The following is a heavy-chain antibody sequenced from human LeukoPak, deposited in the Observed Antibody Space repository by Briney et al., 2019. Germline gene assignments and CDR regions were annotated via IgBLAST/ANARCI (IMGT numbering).Heavy chain of an antibody. CDR3: AKDGGSGSYSAFDI. Sequence: PGGSLRLSCAASGFTFSNAWMSWVRQAPGKGLEWVGRIKSKTDGGTTDYAAPVKGRFTISRDDSKNTLYLQMNSLRAEDTAVYYCAKDGGSGSYSAFDIWGQGTMVTVSS. D-gene: IGHD3-10*01. V-gene: IGHV3-15*01. J-gene: IGHJ3*02. CDR1: GFTFSNAW. CDR2: IKSKTDGGTT.